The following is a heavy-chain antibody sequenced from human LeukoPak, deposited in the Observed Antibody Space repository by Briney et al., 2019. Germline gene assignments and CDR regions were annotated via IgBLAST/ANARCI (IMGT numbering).Heavy chain of an antibody. CDR1: GFTFNSFA. CDR3: AKDPRMWIQTIDS. J-gene: IGHJ4*02. CDR2: ISGSDRTT. Sequence: PAGSLRLSCAASGFTFNSFAMSWVRQAPGKVLEWVSVISGSDRTTYYADSVKSRFTISRDNSKNTLYLQMNSLRAEDTAVYYCAKDPRMWIQTIDSWGQGTLVTVSS. D-gene: IGHD5-18*01. V-gene: IGHV3-23*01.